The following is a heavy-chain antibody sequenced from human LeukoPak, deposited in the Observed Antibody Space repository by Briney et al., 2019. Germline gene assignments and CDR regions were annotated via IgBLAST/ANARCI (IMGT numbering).Heavy chain of an antibody. V-gene: IGHV3-21*01. CDR2: ITSSSGYI. Sequence: GGSLRLSCAASGFTFRNYNMNWVRQAPGKGLEWVSSITSSSGYIYYADSVKGRFTISRDNAKNSLYLQMNSLRAEDTAVYYCARDPGSLAVAYGYFQHWGQGTPGHRLL. CDR1: GFTFRNYN. D-gene: IGHD6-19*01. CDR3: ARDPGSLAVAYGYFQH. J-gene: IGHJ1*01.